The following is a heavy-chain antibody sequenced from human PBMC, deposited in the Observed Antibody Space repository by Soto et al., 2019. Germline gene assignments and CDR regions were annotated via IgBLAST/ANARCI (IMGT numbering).Heavy chain of an antibody. CDR2: IAPGDSDT. V-gene: IGHV5-51*01. J-gene: IGHJ4*02. D-gene: IGHD6-19*01. CDR1: GYTFTNYW. Sequence: GESLKISCQGSGYTFTNYWIDWVRQMPGKGLEWMGIIAPGDSDTRYSPSFQGQVTISADKSISTAYLQWSSLKASDTAMYYCARRTRSGSGWNDYWGQGTLVTVSS. CDR3: ARRTRSGSGWNDY.